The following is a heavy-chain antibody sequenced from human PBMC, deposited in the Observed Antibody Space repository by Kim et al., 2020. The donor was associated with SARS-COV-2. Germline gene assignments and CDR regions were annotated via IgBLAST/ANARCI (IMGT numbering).Heavy chain of an antibody. V-gene: IGHV3-23*01. Sequence: GGSLRLSCAASGFTFSSYAMSWVRQAPGKGLEWVSTISGSVDSTYYADSVKGRFTISRDNSKNTLYLQMNSLRAEDTAVYYCAKSGVGGSSTCYSRSDYWGQGTLVTVSS. CDR2: ISGSVDST. CDR3: AKSGVGGSSTCYSRSDY. J-gene: IGHJ4*02. CDR1: GFTFSSYA. D-gene: IGHD6-13*01.